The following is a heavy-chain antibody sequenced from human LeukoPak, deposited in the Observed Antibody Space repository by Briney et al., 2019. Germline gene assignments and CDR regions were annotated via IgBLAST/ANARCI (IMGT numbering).Heavy chain of an antibody. CDR2: ISSSGSTI. D-gene: IGHD4-17*01. V-gene: IGHV3-48*03. CDR3: ARITVTTSF. Sequence: GGSLRLSCAAPGFTFSSYEMKWVRQAPGKGLEWVSYISSSGSTIYYADSVKGRFTISRDNAKNSLYLQMNSLRAEDTAVYYCARITVTTSFWGQGTLVTVSS. J-gene: IGHJ4*02. CDR1: GFTFSSYE.